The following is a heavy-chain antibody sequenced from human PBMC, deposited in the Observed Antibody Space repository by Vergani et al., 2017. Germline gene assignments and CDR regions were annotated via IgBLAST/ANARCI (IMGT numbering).Heavy chain of an antibody. J-gene: IGHJ4*02. CDR1: GDSISSGVYY. D-gene: IGHD3-22*01. CDR2: IYSTGRT. V-gene: IGHV4-31*03. Sequence: QVQLQESGPGLVKPSQTLSLTCSVSGDSISSGVYYWNWIRQQPGKGLEWIGYIYSTGRTHHNPSLRRRINMSVDTSKNQFSLKLNSVTAAVTAMYYCARMGGYDEGDAFRIGYFDSWGPGILVTVSS. CDR3: ARMGGYDEGDAFRIGYFDS.